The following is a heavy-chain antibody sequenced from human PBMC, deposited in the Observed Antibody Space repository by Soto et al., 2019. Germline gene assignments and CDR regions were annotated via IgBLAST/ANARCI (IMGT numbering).Heavy chain of an antibody. D-gene: IGHD1-1*01. V-gene: IGHV3-30*04. CDR1: GFSFRTSV. J-gene: IGHJ3*01. CDR3: ARRYCRAERCNGNDGFDV. CDR2: MSNNGITQ. Sequence: ESVGGVVQPGRSLRLSCAVSGFSFRTSVIHWVRQAPGKGLEWVAVMSNNGITQFYANSVKGRFSVSRDNSKSTTYLQMDSLRTEDTALYYCARRYCRAERCNGNDGFDVWGQGTMVTVSS.